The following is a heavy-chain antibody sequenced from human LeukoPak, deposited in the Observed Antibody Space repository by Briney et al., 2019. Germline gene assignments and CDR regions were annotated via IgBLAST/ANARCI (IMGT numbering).Heavy chain of an antibody. V-gene: IGHV1-8*01. J-gene: IGHJ4*02. CDR1: GYTFTSYD. D-gene: IGHD6-13*01. CDR3: ARGESGAAAGRY. Sequence: ASVKVSCKASGYTFTSYDINWVRQAAGQGLEWMGWMNPNSGNTGYAQKFQGRVTMTRNTSISTAYMELSSLRSEDTAVYYCARGESGAAAGRYWGQGTLVTVSS. CDR2: MNPNSGNT.